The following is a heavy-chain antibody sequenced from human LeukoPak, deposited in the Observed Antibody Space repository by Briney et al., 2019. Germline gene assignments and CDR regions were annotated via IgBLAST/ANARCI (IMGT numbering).Heavy chain of an antibody. CDR3: ARHGAARYCSGGSCAVDC. V-gene: IGHV5-51*01. CDR2: INPADSDT. D-gene: IGHD2-15*01. CDR1: GYTFTNYW. J-gene: IGHJ4*02. Sequence: GESLKISCMASGYTFTNYWIGWVRQKPGKGLEWMGIINPADSDTRYSPSFQGQVTISLDKSISTAYLQWSSLKASDTAMYYCARHGAARYCSGGSCAVDCWGQGTLVTVSS.